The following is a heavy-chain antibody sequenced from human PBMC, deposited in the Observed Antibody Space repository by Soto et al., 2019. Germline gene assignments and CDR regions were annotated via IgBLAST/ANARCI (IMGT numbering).Heavy chain of an antibody. J-gene: IGHJ6*02. Sequence: ETLSLTCSVSGGSISSSSYYWGWIRQPPGKGLERIGSIYYSGSTYYNPSLKSRVTISVDTSKNQFSLQLHSVPGADTAVYYCARGRGVVTAIRSYSYYGMDVWGQGTTVTVSS. CDR3: ARGRGVVTAIRSYSYYGMDV. D-gene: IGHD2-21*02. V-gene: IGHV4-39*07. CDR1: GGSISSSSYY. CDR2: IYYSGST.